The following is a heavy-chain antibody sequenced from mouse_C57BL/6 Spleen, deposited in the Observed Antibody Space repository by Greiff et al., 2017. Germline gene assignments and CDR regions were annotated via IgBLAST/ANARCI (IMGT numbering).Heavy chain of an antibody. J-gene: IGHJ4*01. CDR3: ARKYGYAMDY. V-gene: IGHV5-17*01. D-gene: IGHD1-1*01. Sequence: EVKLVESGGGLVKPGGSLKLSCAASGFTFSDYGMHWVRQAPEKGLEWVAYISSGSSTIYYADTVKGRFTISRDNAKNTLFLQMTSLRSEDTAMYYCARKYGYAMDYWGQGTSVTVSS. CDR1: GFTFSDYG. CDR2: ISSGSSTI.